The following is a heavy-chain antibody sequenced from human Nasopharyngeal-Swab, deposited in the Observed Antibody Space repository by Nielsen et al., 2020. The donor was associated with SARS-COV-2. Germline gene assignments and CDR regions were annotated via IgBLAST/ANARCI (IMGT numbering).Heavy chain of an antibody. CDR3: APEGPHIAKYYYYYMDV. Sequence: SLKISCASSGFTFSSYSMNWVRPAPGKGQEWVSSISNSSSYIYYAESVKGRFNISRANAKNSLYLQMNSLRAEDTAVYYCAPEGPHIAKYYYYYMDVWGKGTTVTVSS. V-gene: IGHV3-21*01. D-gene: IGHD2-21*01. J-gene: IGHJ6*03. CDR2: ISNSSSYI. CDR1: GFTFSSYS.